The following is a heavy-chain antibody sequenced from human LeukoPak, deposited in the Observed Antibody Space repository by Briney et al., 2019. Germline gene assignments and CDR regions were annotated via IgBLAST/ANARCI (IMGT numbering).Heavy chain of an antibody. Sequence: SVKVSCKASGGTFSSYAISWVRQAPGQGLEWMGGIIPIFGTANYAQKFQGRVTITTDESTCTAYMELSSLRSEDTAVYYCARSPNLSSIAAREVYYWFDPWGQGTLVTVSS. CDR3: ARSPNLSSIAAREVYYWFDP. J-gene: IGHJ5*02. CDR2: IIPIFGTA. D-gene: IGHD6-6*01. CDR1: GGTFSSYA. V-gene: IGHV1-69*05.